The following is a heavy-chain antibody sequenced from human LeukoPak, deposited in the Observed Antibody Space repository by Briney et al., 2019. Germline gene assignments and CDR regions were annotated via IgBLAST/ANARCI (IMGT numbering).Heavy chain of an antibody. CDR1: GGTFSSYA. Sequence: SVKVSCKASGGTFSSYAISWVRQAPGQGLEWMGGIIPIFGTANYAQKFQGRVTITTDESTSTAYMELSSLRSEATAVYYCASGAAARTKGLKHYYYYYMDVWGKGTTVTVSS. V-gene: IGHV1-69*05. J-gene: IGHJ6*03. D-gene: IGHD6-6*01. CDR2: IIPIFGTA. CDR3: ASGAAARTKGLKHYYYYYMDV.